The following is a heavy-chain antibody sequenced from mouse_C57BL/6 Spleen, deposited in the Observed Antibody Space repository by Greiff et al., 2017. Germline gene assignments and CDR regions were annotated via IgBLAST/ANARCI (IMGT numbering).Heavy chain of an antibody. V-gene: IGHV5-6*01. CDR2: ISSGGSYT. CDR1: GFTFSSYG. CDR3: ARPIEGWYFDV. Sequence: EVQRVESGGDLVKPGGSLKLSCAASGFTFSSYGMSWVRQTPDKRLEWVATISSGGSYTYYPDSVKGRFTISRDNAKNTLYLQMSSLKSEDTAMYYCARPIEGWYFDVWGTGTTVTVSS. J-gene: IGHJ1*03.